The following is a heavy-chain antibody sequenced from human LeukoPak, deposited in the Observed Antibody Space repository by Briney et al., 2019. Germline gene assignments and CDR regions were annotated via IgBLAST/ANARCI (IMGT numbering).Heavy chain of an antibody. CDR1: GFTFSSYS. CDR2: ISSSSSYI. D-gene: IGHD2-2*01. CDR3: ARAPDCSSTSCRNSGLSWIDP. J-gene: IGHJ5*02. Sequence: GGSLRLSCAASGFTFSSYSMNWVRQAPGKGLEWVSSISSSSSYIYYADSVKGRFTISRDNAKNSLYLQMNSLRAEDTAVYYCARAPDCSSTSCRNSGLSWIDPWGQGTLVTVSS. V-gene: IGHV3-21*01.